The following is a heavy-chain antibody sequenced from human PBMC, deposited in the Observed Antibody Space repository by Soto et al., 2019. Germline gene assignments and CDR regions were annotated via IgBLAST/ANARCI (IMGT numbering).Heavy chain of an antibody. CDR1: GFSLSPYW. Sequence: HPVGSLRLSCAASGFSLSPYWMRWVRQVPGRGLEWVARLSSDGFGAAYADSVKGRFFISRDIARNTLSLQMNSLRADDTAVYYCARDLGGPDYWGRGTSVTVSS. V-gene: IGHV3-74*03. D-gene: IGHD3-16*01. J-gene: IGHJ4*02. CDR2: LSSDGFGA. CDR3: ARDLGGPDY.